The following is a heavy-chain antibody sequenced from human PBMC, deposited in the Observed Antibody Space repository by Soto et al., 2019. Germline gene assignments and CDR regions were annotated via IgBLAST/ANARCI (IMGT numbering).Heavy chain of an antibody. V-gene: IGHV1-69*01. CDR1: GGTFSSYA. Sequence: QVQLVQSGAEVKKPGSSVKVSCKASGGTFSSYAISWVRQAPGQGLEWMGGIIPIFGTANYAQKFQGRVTITADESTSTAYMELSSLRSEDTAVYYRARDRDPTYYYDSSGYYSGDAFDIWGQGTMVTVSS. J-gene: IGHJ3*02. CDR3: ARDRDPTYYYDSSGYYSGDAFDI. D-gene: IGHD3-22*01. CDR2: IIPIFGTA.